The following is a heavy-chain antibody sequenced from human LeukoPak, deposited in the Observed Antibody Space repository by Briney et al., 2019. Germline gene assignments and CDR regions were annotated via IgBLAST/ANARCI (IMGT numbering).Heavy chain of an antibody. V-gene: IGHV3-74*01. D-gene: IGHD5-24*01. CDR2: INTGGSTT. CDR3: SRDLRGRGDY. CDR1: GFTFSSYW. Sequence: GGSLRLSCAASGFTFSSYWMHWVPPAPGKGLVWVSRINTGGSTTDYADSVKGRFTMSRDNAKNTLYLQMNRRRAEDSAVYYCSRDLRGRGDYWGQGILVIVSS. J-gene: IGHJ4*02.